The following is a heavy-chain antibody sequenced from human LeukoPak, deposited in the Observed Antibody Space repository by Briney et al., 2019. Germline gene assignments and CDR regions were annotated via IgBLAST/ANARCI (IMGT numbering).Heavy chain of an antibody. Sequence: GGSLRLSCAASGFTFSSYAMSWVRQAPGKGLEWVPAISGSGGSTYYADSVKGRFTISRDNSKNTLYLQMNSLRAEDTAVYYCASRGYCGGDCYDAFDIWGQGTMVTVSS. D-gene: IGHD2-21*01. J-gene: IGHJ3*02. CDR3: ASRGYCGGDCYDAFDI. V-gene: IGHV3-23*01. CDR2: ISGSGGST. CDR1: GFTFSSYA.